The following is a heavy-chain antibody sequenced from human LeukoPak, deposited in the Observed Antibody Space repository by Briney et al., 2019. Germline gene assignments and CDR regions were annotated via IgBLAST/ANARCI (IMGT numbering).Heavy chain of an antibody. J-gene: IGHJ4*02. D-gene: IGHD3-10*01. CDR3: ARLSLDGSGSYSIYFDY. CDR1: GGSISSYY. V-gene: IGHV4-59*08. Sequence: SETLSLTCTVSGGSISSYYWSWIRQPPGKGLEWIWYIYYSGSTNYNPSLKSRVTISVDTSKNQFSLKLSSVTAADTAVYYCARLSLDGSGSYSIYFDYWGQGTLVTVSS. CDR2: IYYSGST.